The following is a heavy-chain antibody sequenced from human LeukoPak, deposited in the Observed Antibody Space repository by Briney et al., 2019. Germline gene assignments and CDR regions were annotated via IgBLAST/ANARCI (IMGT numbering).Heavy chain of an antibody. Sequence: SETLSLTCTVSDDSISPYYWSWIRQPPGKGLEWIGFVYYRGNTNYNPSLKSRVTISVDTSKNQFSLKLNSMTAADTAVYYCTRDGVSWILDYWGQGTLVTVSS. CDR1: DDSISPYY. J-gene: IGHJ4*02. D-gene: IGHD3-16*01. CDR2: VYYRGNT. CDR3: TRDGVSWILDY. V-gene: IGHV4-59*01.